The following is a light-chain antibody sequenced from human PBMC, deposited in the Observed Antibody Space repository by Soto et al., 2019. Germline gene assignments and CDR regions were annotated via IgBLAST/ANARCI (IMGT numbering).Light chain of an antibody. CDR2: WAS. V-gene: IGKV4-1*01. CDR1: QSVLYSSNNKNY. CDR3: QQYYSTPPT. J-gene: IGKJ1*01. Sequence: DIVMTQSPDSLAVSLGERATINCKSSQSVLYSSNNKNYLAWYQQKPGQPPKLLIYWASTRESGVPDQFSGSGSGTDLTLTISRLQAEDGAVYYCQQYYSTPPTFGQGTKVEIK.